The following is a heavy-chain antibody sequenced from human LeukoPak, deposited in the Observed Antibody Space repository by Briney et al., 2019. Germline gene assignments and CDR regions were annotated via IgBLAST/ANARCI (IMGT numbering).Heavy chain of an antibody. D-gene: IGHD3-22*01. Sequence: ASVKVSCKASGYSFIGYYMQWVRQAPGQGPEWMGWINPDSGFTKYSQKFQGRVTMTTDTSISAGYMELRRLGSDDTAVYYCARDPSGDSSGYPFDHWGQGTLVTVSS. CDR2: INPDSGFT. V-gene: IGHV1-2*02. J-gene: IGHJ4*02. CDR3: ARDPSGDSSGYPFDH. CDR1: GYSFIGYY.